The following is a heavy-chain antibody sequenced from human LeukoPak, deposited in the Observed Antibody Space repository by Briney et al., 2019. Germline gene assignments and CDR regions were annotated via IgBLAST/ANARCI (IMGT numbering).Heavy chain of an antibody. CDR1: GFTFRSYA. J-gene: IGHJ4*02. D-gene: IGHD5-18*01. CDR2: ISWNGGST. V-gene: IGHV3-23*01. Sequence: GGSLRLSCAASGFTFRSYAMSGVRQAPGKGLEGVSAISWNGGSTYYADSVKGRFTISRDNSKNTLYVQMNILRAEHTAVYYCAKGYPAMVPLTFAYWGQGTLVTVSS. CDR3: AKGYPAMVPLTFAY.